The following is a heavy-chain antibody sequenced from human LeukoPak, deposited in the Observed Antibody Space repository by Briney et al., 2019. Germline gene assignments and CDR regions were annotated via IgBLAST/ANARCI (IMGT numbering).Heavy chain of an antibody. D-gene: IGHD2-2*02. J-gene: IGHJ5*02. CDR3: ARVDTVVVPTGITWFDP. CDR2: INPNSGGT. CDR1: GYTFTGYY. Sequence: ASVKVSCKASGYTFTGYYIRWVRQAPGQGLEWMGWINPNSGGTNYAQKFQGRVTMSRDTSISTAYMELTRLRSDDTAVYYCARVDTVVVPTGITWFDPWGQGTLVTVSS. V-gene: IGHV1-2*02.